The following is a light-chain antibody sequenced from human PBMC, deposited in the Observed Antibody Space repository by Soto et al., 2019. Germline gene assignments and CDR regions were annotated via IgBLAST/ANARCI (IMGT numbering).Light chain of an antibody. CDR1: QSAGSD. CDR3: QQYGGSPIT. CDR2: GAS. J-gene: IGKJ5*01. Sequence: EIVLTQSPGTLSLSPGERATLSCRASQSAGSDLAWYQHKPGQAPTLLMSGASNRASGVPVRFSGSGSGTDFTLTITRLEPEDFALYYCQQYGGSPITFGLGTRLEIK. V-gene: IGKV3-20*01.